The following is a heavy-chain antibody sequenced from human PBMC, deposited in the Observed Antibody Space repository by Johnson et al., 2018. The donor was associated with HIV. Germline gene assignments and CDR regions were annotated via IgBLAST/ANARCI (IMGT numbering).Heavy chain of an antibody. Sequence: QVQLVESGGGVVQPGGSLRLSCAASGFTFSSYGMHWVRQAPGKGLEWVAFIQYDGSNKYYADSVKGRFTISRDNSKNTLYLQMNSLRAEDTAVYYCAKVRGDFWSGYYGGLNDAFDIWGQGTMVTVSS. CDR3: AKVRGDFWSGYYGGLNDAFDI. CDR1: GFTFSSYG. V-gene: IGHV3-30*02. J-gene: IGHJ3*02. D-gene: IGHD3-3*01. CDR2: IQYDGSNK.